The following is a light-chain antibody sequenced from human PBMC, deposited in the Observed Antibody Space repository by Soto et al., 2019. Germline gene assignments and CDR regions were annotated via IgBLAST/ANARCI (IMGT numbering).Light chain of an antibody. V-gene: IGLV2-14*01. J-gene: IGLJ1*01. CDR1: SSDVGGYNY. CDR3: SSYTSSSIDYV. CDR2: EVS. Sequence: QSVLTQPASVSGSPGQSITISCTGTSSDVGGYNYVSWYQQHPGKAPKLMIYEVSNRPSGVSNRFSGSKSGNTASLTISGLQAEGEAEYYCSSYTSSSIDYVFGTGTKLTVL.